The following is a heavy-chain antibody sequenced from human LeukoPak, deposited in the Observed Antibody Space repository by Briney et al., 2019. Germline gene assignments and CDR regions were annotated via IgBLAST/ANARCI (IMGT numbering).Heavy chain of an antibody. CDR1: GFTFSSFP. Sequence: GGSLRLSCAASGFTFSSFPIHWVRQAPGKGLEWVALISYDGSNKYYADSVKGRFTISRDNSKNTLYLQMNSLRAEDTAVYYCARDRPRAVWGQGTTVTVSS. J-gene: IGHJ6*02. CDR3: ARDRPRAV. V-gene: IGHV3-30*03. CDR2: ISYDGSNK.